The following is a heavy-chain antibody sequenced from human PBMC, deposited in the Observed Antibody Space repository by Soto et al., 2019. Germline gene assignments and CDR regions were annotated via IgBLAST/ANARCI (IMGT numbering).Heavy chain of an antibody. CDR1: GFTFSTFD. V-gene: IGHV3-23*01. Sequence: EVQLLESGGGLVQPGGSLRLSCAASGFTFSTFDMTWVRQPPGKGLEWVSPIRGSSGSTYYADSVKGRFTISKDISKNTLYLQMNSLRAEDTALYFCVKGAWLDYWGQGNMVTVSS. CDR3: VKGAWLDY. J-gene: IGHJ4*02. CDR2: IRGSSGST.